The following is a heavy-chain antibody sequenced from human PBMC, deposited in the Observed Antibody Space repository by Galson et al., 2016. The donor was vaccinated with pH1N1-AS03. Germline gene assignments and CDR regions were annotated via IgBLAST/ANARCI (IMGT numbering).Heavy chain of an antibody. D-gene: IGHD5-24*01. CDR1: GYTFTNYF. CDR3: ARTPAEMAAISFDY. J-gene: IGHJ4*02. CDR2: INPSGGTT. V-gene: IGHV1-46*01. Sequence: SVKVSCKASGYTFTNYFMHWVRQAPGQGLEWMGVINPSGGTTRYAQKFQGRVTMTRDTPTSTEYMELRRLRSADTAVYYCARTPAEMAAISFDYSGQGTLVTVSS.